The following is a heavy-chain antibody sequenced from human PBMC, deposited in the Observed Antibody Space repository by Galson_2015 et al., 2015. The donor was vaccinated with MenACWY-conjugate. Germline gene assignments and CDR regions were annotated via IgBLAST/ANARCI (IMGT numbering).Heavy chain of an antibody. J-gene: IGHJ6*03. CDR2: MNPNSGNT. V-gene: IGHV1-8*01. CDR3: ARGGDYDILTGRYYYYMDV. D-gene: IGHD3-9*01. Sequence: SVKVSCKASGYTFTSYDINWVRQATRQGLEWMGWMNPNSGNTGYAQKFQGRVTMTRNTSISTAYMELSSLRSEDTAVYYCARGGDYDILTGRYYYYMDVWGKGTTVTVSS. CDR1: GYTFTSYD.